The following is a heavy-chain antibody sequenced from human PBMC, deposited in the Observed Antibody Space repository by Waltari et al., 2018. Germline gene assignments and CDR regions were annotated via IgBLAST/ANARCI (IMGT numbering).Heavy chain of an antibody. CDR2: MYNNEST. CDR1: GGSISSYY. J-gene: IGHJ5*02. V-gene: IGHV4-59*01. D-gene: IGHD3-22*01. CDR3: ARGTSDYDRNYYWFAP. Sequence: QVHLQESGPGLVKPSETLSLPCTVSGGSISSYYWSWIRQPPGTGLEWIGYMYNNESTKYNPSLKSRVTISADTSKNHFSLKLQSVIAADTAVYYCARGTSDYDRNYYWFAPWGRGTLVTVSS.